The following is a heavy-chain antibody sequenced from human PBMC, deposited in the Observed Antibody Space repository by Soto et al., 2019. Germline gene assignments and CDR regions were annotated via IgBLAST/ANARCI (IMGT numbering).Heavy chain of an antibody. D-gene: IGHD3-10*01. V-gene: IGHV4-61*08. CDR2: IYYSGST. CDR1: GGSISSGDYY. Sequence: SEILSLTCTVSGGSISSGDYYWSWIRQPPGKGLEWIGYIYYSGSTNYNPSLKSRVTISVDTSKNQFSLQLNSVTPEDTAVYYCARGRTMVRGVIITYFDYWGQGTLVTVSS. CDR3: ARGRTMVRGVIITYFDY. J-gene: IGHJ4*02.